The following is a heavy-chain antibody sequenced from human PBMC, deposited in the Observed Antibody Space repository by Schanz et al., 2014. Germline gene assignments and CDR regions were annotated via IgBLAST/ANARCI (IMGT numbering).Heavy chain of an antibody. D-gene: IGHD2-21*01. J-gene: IGHJ3*02. CDR1: GYTFSSHG. V-gene: IGHV1-3*04. CDR3: ARGLPYCDGGKCYSDGFDI. Sequence: QVQVVQSGAELKKPGASVKVSCKASGYTFSSHGIHWLRQAPGQSLEWMGWINTANGNAKYSANFQARITNTRDSSATTAYMELTNLRSADAAVYYCARGLPYCDGGKCYSDGFDIWGQGTLVTISS. CDR2: INTANGNA.